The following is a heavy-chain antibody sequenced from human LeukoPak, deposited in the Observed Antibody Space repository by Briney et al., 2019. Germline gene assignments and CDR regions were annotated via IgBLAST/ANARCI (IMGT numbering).Heavy chain of an antibody. V-gene: IGHV1-24*01. Sequence: ASVKVSCKVSGYTLTELSMHWVRQAPGKGLEWMGGFDPEDGETIYAQKFQGRVTMTEDTSTDTAYMELSSLRSEDTAVYYCATTRYYDFWSGRGYYYYMDVWGKGTTVTVSS. J-gene: IGHJ6*03. CDR3: ATTRYYDFWSGRGYYYYMDV. CDR1: GYTLTELS. CDR2: FDPEDGET. D-gene: IGHD3-3*01.